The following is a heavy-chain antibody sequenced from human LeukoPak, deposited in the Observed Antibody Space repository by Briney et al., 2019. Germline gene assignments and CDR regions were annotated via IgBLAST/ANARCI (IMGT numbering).Heavy chain of an antibody. V-gene: IGHV3-66*01. Sequence: PGGSLRLSCAASGFTVSSNYMSWVRQAPGKGLEWVSVIYSGGSTYYADSVKGRFTISRDNSKNTLYLQMNSLRAEDTAVYYCAREGLHSRDGYKPFDYWGQGTLVTVSS. D-gene: IGHD5-24*01. CDR2: IYSGGST. CDR1: GFTVSSNY. CDR3: AREGLHSRDGYKPFDY. J-gene: IGHJ4*02.